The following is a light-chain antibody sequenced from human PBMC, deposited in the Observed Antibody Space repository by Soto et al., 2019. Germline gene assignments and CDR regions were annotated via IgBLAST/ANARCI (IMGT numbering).Light chain of an antibody. CDR1: SSDVGGYDY. J-gene: IGLJ1*01. V-gene: IGLV2-14*01. CDR2: DVT. Sequence: QSALTQPASVSGSPGQSITISCTGTSSDVGGYDYVSWYLQHPGKAPKLLIYDVTNRPSGVSNRFSGSKSGNTASLTISGLQAEDEADYYCSSYTTSSTLVFVTGTKVTVL. CDR3: SSYTTSSTLV.